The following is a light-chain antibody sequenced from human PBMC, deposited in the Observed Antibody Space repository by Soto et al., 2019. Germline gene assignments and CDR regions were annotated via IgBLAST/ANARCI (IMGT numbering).Light chain of an antibody. Sequence: QSALTQPASVSGSPGQSITISCTGTSSDVGNYNLVSWYQQHPGKAPELIIYEVTKRPSGVSNRFSGSKSDNTASLTISGLQAEDEADYHCCSYAGSRTPYVFGAGTKLTVL. J-gene: IGLJ1*01. CDR3: CSYAGSRTPYV. CDR1: SSDVGNYNL. CDR2: EVT. V-gene: IGLV2-23*02.